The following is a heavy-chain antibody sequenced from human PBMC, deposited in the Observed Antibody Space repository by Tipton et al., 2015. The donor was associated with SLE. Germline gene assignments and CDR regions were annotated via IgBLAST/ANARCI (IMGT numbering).Heavy chain of an antibody. CDR2: ISYSGGT. D-gene: IGHD1-1*01. Sequence: TLSLTCSVYGDSLSGQYWSWIRQPPGKGLEWIGYISYSGGTYYNPTLKSRVTLSVDTSKNQFSLKLSSVTAADTAIYYCARQSHDVPHTAAFDYWGQGTLVTVSS. CDR3: ARQSHDVPHTAAFDY. V-gene: IGHV4-31*03. CDR1: GDSLSGQY. J-gene: IGHJ4*02.